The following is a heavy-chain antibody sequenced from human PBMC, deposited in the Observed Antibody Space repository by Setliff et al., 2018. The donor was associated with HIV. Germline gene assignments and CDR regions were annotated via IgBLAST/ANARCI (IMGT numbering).Heavy chain of an antibody. D-gene: IGHD3-16*01. Sequence: GGSLRLSCVASGFNFDDNDLHWVRQAPGKGLEWVSSISSSSTYIYSTDSVKGRFTISRDNAKNSLYLQMNSLRAEDTAVYYCARDCAYVRCPFFDYWGQGTLVTVSS. CDR1: GFNFDDND. CDR2: ISSSSTYI. J-gene: IGHJ4*02. V-gene: IGHV3-21*04. CDR3: ARDCAYVRCPFFDY.